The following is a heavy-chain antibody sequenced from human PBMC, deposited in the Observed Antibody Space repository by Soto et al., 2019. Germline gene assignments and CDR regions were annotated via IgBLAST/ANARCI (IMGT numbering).Heavy chain of an antibody. D-gene: IGHD6-19*01. CDR2: IVPIFGTT. CDR3: ARVEAVAGLYNYHGLDV. V-gene: IGHV1-69*12. Sequence: QVQLVQSGAEVKKPGSSVKVSYKVSGGTFSNYAIDWVRLAPGHGLEWMGGIVPIFGTTYYTQKFQGRATISADDSTTTAYLEMSSLRSEDTAIYYCARVEAVAGLYNYHGLDVWGQGTAVTVSS. CDR1: GGTFSNYA. J-gene: IGHJ6*02.